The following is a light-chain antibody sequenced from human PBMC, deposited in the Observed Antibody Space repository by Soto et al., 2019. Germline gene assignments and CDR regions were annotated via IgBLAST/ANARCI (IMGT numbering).Light chain of an antibody. CDR3: QSFDKYLSAVV. CDR1: GSNVGASYD. Sequence: QSVLTQPPSVSGAPGQTITMSCTGSGSNVGASYDVHWYQVLPGAGPRLLIYDNTNRPSGVPARFSVSKSGTSASLAISGLQAEDEADYYCQSFDKYLSAVVFGGGTKLTVL. V-gene: IGLV1-40*01. CDR2: DNT. J-gene: IGLJ2*01.